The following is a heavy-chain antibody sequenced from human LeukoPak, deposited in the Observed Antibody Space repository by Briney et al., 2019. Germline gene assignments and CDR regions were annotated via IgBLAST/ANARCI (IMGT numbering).Heavy chain of an antibody. Sequence: SETLSLTCTVSGGSISSYYWSWIRQPAGKGLEWIGRIYTSGSTNYNPSLKSRVTMSVDTSKNQFSLKLSSVTAADTAVYYCAAYCGGDCYPQPSLGMDVWGQGTTVTVSS. D-gene: IGHD2-21*02. CDR3: AAYCGGDCYPQPSLGMDV. CDR2: IYTSGST. V-gene: IGHV4-4*07. J-gene: IGHJ6*02. CDR1: GGSISSYY.